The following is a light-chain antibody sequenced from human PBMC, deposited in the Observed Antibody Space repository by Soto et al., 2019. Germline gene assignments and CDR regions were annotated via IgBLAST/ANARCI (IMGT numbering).Light chain of an antibody. CDR1: QSLDNY. CDR3: QQYGASVT. J-gene: IGKJ5*01. Sequence: EIVLTQSPATLSLSPGERATLSCGASQSLDNYLAWYQQKPGLAPRLLIYDASNRATGIPDRFSGSGSGTDFTLTISRLEPEDFAVYYCQQYGASVTFGQGTRLEIK. CDR2: DAS. V-gene: IGKV3D-20*01.